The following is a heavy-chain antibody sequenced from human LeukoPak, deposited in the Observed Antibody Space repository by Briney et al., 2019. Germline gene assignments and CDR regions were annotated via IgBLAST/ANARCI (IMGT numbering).Heavy chain of an antibody. CDR2: ISSSSYI. V-gene: IGHV3-69-1*01. J-gene: IGHJ4*02. D-gene: IGHD4-17*01. CDR3: ARASAYGDYEGGCELDY. Sequence: GGSLRLSCAASGFTVSSNYMSWVRQAPGKGLEWVSSISSSSYIYYADSVKGRFTISRDNAKNSLYLQMNSLRAEDTAVFYCARASAYGDYEGGCELDYWGQGTLVTVSS. CDR1: GFTVSSNY.